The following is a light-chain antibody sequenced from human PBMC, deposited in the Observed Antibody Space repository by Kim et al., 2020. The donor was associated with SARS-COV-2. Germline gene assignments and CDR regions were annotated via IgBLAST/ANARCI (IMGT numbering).Light chain of an antibody. Sequence: SASVGDRVTFTCRTSQSISSWLAWYQQKPGKAPKLLINKASALESGVPSRFSGSGYGTEFTLTISSLQPDDFATYYCQRYDTSGTFGQGTKVDIK. J-gene: IGKJ1*01. V-gene: IGKV1-5*03. CDR1: QSISSW. CDR2: KAS. CDR3: QRYDTSGT.